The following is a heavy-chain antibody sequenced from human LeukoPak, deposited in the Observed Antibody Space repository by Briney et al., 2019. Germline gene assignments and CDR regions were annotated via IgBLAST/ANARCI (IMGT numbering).Heavy chain of an antibody. CDR1: GFPFSSYW. V-gene: IGHV3-7*01. J-gene: IGHJ4*02. Sequence: GGSLRLSCAASGFPFSSYWMNWVRQAPGKGLEWVANIKQEGSEKFYVDSVKGRFTISRDNAKNSLYLQMNSLRADDTAVYYCASLGNWGQGTLVTVSS. D-gene: IGHD1-1*01. CDR2: IKQEGSEK. CDR3: ASLGN.